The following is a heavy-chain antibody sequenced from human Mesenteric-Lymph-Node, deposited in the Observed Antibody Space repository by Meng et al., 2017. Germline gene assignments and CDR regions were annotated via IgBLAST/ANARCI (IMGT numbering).Heavy chain of an antibody. Sequence: GGSLRLSCAASGFTFSSYAMSWVRQAPGKGLEWVSAISGSGGSTYYADSVKGRFTISRDNSKDTLYLQMNSLRAEDTAVYYCASDVLLWFGELSVFDYWGQGTLVTVSS. CDR3: ASDVLLWFGELSVFDY. D-gene: IGHD3-10*01. V-gene: IGHV3-23*01. CDR2: ISGSGGST. J-gene: IGHJ4*02. CDR1: GFTFSSYA.